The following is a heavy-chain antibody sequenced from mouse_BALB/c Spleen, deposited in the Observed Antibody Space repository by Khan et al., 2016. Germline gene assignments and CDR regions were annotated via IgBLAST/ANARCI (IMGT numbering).Heavy chain of an antibody. D-gene: IGHD2-14*01. CDR2: ISYSGST. J-gene: IGHJ2*01. Sequence: EVQLQESGPGLVKPSQSLSLTCTVTGYSITSDYAWNWIRQFPGNKLEWMGYISYSGSTSYNPSLKSRISITRDTSKNQFFLQLNSVTTEDTATYYCARSRRYDGYFDYWGQGTTLTVSS. V-gene: IGHV3-2*02. CDR1: GYSITSDYA. CDR3: ARSRRYDGYFDY.